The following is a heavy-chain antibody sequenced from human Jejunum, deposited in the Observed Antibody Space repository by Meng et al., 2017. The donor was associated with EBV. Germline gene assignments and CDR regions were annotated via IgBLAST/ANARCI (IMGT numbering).Heavy chain of an antibody. D-gene: IGHD2-8*02. Sequence: QEELVQSGAEVKKPGASVKVSCKDSGYSFISYDINWLRQATGQGLEWMGWMSPSSGNTGYAQKFQDRITMTRSTSMSTAYMELSSLTSDDTAMYYCARLTYCPGGMCHGSDYWGQGTLVTVSS. J-gene: IGHJ4*02. CDR3: ARLTYCPGGMCHGSDY. V-gene: IGHV1-8*01. CDR1: GYSFISYD. CDR2: MSPSSGNT.